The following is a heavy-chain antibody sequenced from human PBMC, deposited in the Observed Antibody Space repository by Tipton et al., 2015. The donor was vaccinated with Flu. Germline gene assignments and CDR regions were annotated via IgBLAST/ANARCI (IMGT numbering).Heavy chain of an antibody. D-gene: IGHD4-11*01. CDR1: NGSLSSYY. CDR3: ARRDYSNYVSDPKSWFDP. Sequence: TLSLTCIVSNGSLSSYYWNWIRQSPGKGLEWIGSISRSGTTNYNPTLKSRVTISIDTSKNQFSLKMKSVTAADMAVYYCARRDYSNYVSDPKSWFDPWGQGTLVTVSS. J-gene: IGHJ5*02. V-gene: IGHV4-59*08. CDR2: ISRSGTT.